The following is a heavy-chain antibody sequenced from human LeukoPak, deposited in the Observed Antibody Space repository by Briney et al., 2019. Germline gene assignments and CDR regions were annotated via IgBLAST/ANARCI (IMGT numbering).Heavy chain of an antibody. D-gene: IGHD3-22*01. CDR2: IIPIFGTA. Sequence: ASVKVSCKASGGTFSSYAISSVRQAPGQGLEWIGGIIPIFGTANYAQKFQGRVTITADESTSTAYMELSSLRSEDTAVYYCARPLNYYDSDAFDIWGQGTMVTVSS. CDR3: ARPLNYYDSDAFDI. CDR1: GGTFSSYA. J-gene: IGHJ3*02. V-gene: IGHV1-69*13.